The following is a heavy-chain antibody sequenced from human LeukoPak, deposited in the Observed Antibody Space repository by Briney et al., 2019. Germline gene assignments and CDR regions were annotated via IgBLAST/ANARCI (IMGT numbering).Heavy chain of an antibody. Sequence: SETLSLTCTVSGGSISRYYWSWIRQPPGKGLEWIGYIYYSGSTNYNPSLKSRVTISVDTSKNQFSLKLSSVTAADTAVYYCARRGPQNDAFDIWGQGQWSPSPQ. J-gene: IGHJ3*02. CDR1: GGSISRYY. V-gene: IGHV4-59*08. CDR2: IYYSGST. CDR3: ARRGPQNDAFDI.